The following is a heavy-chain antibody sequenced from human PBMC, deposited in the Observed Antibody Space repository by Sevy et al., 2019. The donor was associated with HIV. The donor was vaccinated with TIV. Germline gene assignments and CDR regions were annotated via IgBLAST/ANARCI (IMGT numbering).Heavy chain of an antibody. CDR3: TRNGGAFDNGFDP. D-gene: IGHD2-8*01. V-gene: IGHV3-48*03. J-gene: IGHJ5*02. CDR2: ISSSGSSI. CDR1: GFTCSTYD. Sequence: GGSLRLSCTASGFTCSTYDMNWVRQAPGKGLEWVSKISSSGSSIYYADSVKGRFTISRDNAKNSLNLQMNSLRAEDTAVYYCTRNGGAFDNGFDPCVQGPMVTVCS.